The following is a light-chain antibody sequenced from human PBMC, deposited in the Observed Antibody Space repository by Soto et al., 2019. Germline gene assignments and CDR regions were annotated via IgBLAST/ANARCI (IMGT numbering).Light chain of an antibody. V-gene: IGKV1-5*01. CDR3: QQYNSYSPWT. CDR2: DAS. J-gene: IGKJ1*01. Sequence: DIQMTQSPSTLSASVGDRVTITCRASQSISSWLAWYQQKLGRAPRLLIYDASSSESGVPSRFSGSGYGTEFTLTISSLQPDDFATYYCQQYNSYSPWTFGQGTKVDI. CDR1: QSISSW.